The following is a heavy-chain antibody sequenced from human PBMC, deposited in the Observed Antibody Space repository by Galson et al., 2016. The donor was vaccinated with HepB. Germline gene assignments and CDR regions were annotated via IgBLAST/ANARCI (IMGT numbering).Heavy chain of an antibody. V-gene: IGHV3-30*03. D-gene: IGHD6-19*01. Sequence: LRLSCAASGYTFSNYGMHWVRQAPGKGLEWVAGISYDGSNKYFAASVRGRFTISRDSSKVYLQMNSLRTDDTAVYFCARDLPYSTDWYYFDYWGQGTLVTVSS. CDR2: ISYDGSNK. CDR1: GYTFSNYG. J-gene: IGHJ4*02. CDR3: ARDLPYSTDWYYFDY.